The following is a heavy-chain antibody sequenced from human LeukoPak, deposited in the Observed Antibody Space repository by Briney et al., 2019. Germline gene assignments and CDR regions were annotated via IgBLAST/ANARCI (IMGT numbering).Heavy chain of an antibody. D-gene: IGHD4-17*01. J-gene: IGHJ4*02. Sequence: SETLSLTCTVSGGSISSSSYYWSWIRQPPGKGLEWIGYIYYSGSTNYNPSLKSRVTISVDTSKNQFSLKLSSVTAADTAVYYCSRVNPYGFDYWGQGTLVTVSS. V-gene: IGHV4-61*01. CDR1: GGSISSSSYY. CDR3: SRVNPYGFDY. CDR2: IYYSGST.